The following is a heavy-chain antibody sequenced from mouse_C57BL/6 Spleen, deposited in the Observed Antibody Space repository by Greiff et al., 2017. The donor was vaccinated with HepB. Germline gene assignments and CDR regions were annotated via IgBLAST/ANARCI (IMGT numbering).Heavy chain of an antibody. CDR2: IYPGDGDT. J-gene: IGHJ1*03. Sequence: QVQLKQSGPELVKPGASVKISCKASGYAFSSSWMNWVKQRPGKGLEWIGRIYPGDGDTNYNGKFKGKATLTADKSSSTAYMQLSSLTSEDSAVYFCARSDSNYGYWYFDVWGTGTTVTVSS. CDR1: GYAFSSSW. V-gene: IGHV1-82*01. CDR3: ARSDSNYGYWYFDV. D-gene: IGHD2-5*01.